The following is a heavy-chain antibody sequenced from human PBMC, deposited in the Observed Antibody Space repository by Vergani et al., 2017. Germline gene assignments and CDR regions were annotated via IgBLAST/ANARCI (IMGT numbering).Heavy chain of an antibody. J-gene: IGHJ4*02. Sequence: EVQLLESGGGLVQPGGSLRLSCAASGFTFSSYAMSWVRQAPGKGLEWVSAISGSGGSTYYADSVKGRFTIARDNSKNTLYLQMNSLRAEDTAVYYCAKSYGDPSVYFDYWGQGTLVTVSS. D-gene: IGHD4-17*01. CDR1: GFTFSSYA. V-gene: IGHV3-23*01. CDR3: AKSYGDPSVYFDY. CDR2: ISGSGGST.